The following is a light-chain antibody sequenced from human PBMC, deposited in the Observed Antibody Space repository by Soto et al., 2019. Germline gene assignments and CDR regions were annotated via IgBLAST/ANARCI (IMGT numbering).Light chain of an antibody. CDR3: QQYLTIPRT. J-gene: IGKJ2*01. CDR2: WAS. Sequence: DIVMTQSPDSLAVSLGERATINCRSSQTVLYRANNKHSLVWYQQKPGQPPKKLIYWASTRESGVPDRFSGSVSGTDFTLTISSLQAEDVAVYYCQQYLTIPRTFGQGTKLEIK. V-gene: IGKV4-1*01. CDR1: QTVLYRANNKHS.